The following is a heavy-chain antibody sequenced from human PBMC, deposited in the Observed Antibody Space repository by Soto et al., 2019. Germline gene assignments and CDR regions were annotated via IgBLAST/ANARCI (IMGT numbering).Heavy chain of an antibody. D-gene: IGHD2-8*01. CDR3: STNVTRTQGCTNGMCYDRYCDMDV. J-gene: IGHJ6*02. Sequence: ASVSVSFKASGDTFTDYYGHWVRQAPGQGLEWMGWINPNSGATKTAQKFQGRVTVTRDTSVSTAYMELSRLRSDDTAVYYCSTNVTRTQGCTNGMCYDRYCDMDVWAQATMDPVSS. CDR1: GDTFTDYY. CDR2: INPNSGAT. V-gene: IGHV1-2*02.